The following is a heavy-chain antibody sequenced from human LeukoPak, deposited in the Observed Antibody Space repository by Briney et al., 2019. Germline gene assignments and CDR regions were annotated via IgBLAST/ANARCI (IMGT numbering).Heavy chain of an antibody. D-gene: IGHD1-26*01. V-gene: IGHV4-30-4*08. CDR2: IYYSGST. J-gene: IGHJ2*01. Sequence: NPSETLSLTCTVSGGSISSGDYYWSWIRQPPRKGLEWIVYIYYSGSTYYNPSLKSRVTISVDTSKNQFSLKLSSVTAADTAVYYCARDVYSGSHGGWYFDLWGRGTLVTVSS. CDR3: ARDVYSGSHGGWYFDL. CDR1: GGSISSGDYY.